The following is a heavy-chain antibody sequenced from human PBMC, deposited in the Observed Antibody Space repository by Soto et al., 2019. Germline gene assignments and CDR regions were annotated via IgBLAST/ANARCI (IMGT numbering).Heavy chain of an antibody. D-gene: IGHD1-1*01. J-gene: IGHJ4*02. CDR3: AHRDSTGTTTYFDS. Sequence: PKQTLTLTCTSSGFSLSTREVGVGWTRQPPGKALEWLAIIYWDGESRYNPLLRRRLTLTEDTSKNQVVLTMTNMDPKDTATYYCAHRDSTGTTTYFDSWGQGIPVTVSS. V-gene: IGHV2-5*02. CDR2: IYWDGES. CDR1: GFSLSTREVG.